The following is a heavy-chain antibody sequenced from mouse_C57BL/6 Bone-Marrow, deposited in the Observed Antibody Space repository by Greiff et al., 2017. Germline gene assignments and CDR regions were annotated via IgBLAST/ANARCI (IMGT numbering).Heavy chain of an antibody. J-gene: IGHJ4*01. CDR1: GYTFTSYW. D-gene: IGHD1-1*02. Sequence: QVQLQQPGAELVMPGASVKLSCKASGYTFTSYWVHWVKQRPGQGLEWIGEIDPSDSYTNYNQKFKGKSTLTVDKSSSTAYMQLSSLTCEDYAVYDCARGGTMRERRGYYYAMDYWGQGTSVTVSS. CDR2: IDPSDSYT. CDR3: ARGGTMRERRGYYYAMDY. V-gene: IGHV1-69*01.